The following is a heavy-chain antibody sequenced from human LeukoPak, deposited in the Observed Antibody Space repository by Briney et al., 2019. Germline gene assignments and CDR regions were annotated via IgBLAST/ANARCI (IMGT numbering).Heavy chain of an antibody. Sequence: GGSLRLSCAASGFTFSSYAMSWVRQAPGKGLEWVSAISGSGGSTYYADSVKGRFTISRDNSKNTLYLPMNSLRAEDTAVYYCAKPKSYYYDSSGYQPVQHWGQGTLVTVSS. V-gene: IGHV3-23*01. CDR3: AKPKSYYYDSSGYQPVQH. D-gene: IGHD3-22*01. CDR2: ISGSGGST. CDR1: GFTFSSYA. J-gene: IGHJ1*01.